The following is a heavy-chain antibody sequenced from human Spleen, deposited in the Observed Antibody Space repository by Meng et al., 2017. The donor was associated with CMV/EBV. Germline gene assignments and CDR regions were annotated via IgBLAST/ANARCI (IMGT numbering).Heavy chain of an antibody. J-gene: IGHJ4*02. V-gene: IGHV3-21*01. Sequence: GESLKISCAASRFTFSSYSMNWVRQAPGKGLEWVSSISSSSSYIYYADSVKGRFTISRDNAKNSLYLQMNSLRAEEKAVYYFAREVSGSSWYTVEYWGQGTLVTVSS. CDR2: ISSSSSYI. CDR1: RFTFSSYS. D-gene: IGHD6-13*01. CDR3: AREVSGSSWYTVEY.